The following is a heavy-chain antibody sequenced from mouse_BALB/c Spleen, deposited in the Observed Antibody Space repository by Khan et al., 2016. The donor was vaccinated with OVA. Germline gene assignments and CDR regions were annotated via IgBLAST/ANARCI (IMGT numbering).Heavy chain of an antibody. CDR2: INPSNGYT. D-gene: IGHD2-14*01. J-gene: IGHJ3*01. Sequence: QVRLQQSGAELARPGASVKMSCKASGYTFTSYTTHWIKLRPGQGQVWIGFINPSNGYTNYNQKFKDKATLTADKSSTTVYMQLSSLTSDDSAVYNCVRDGAYHRNDGWFAYWGQGTLVTVSA. V-gene: IGHV1-4*01. CDR3: VRDGAYHRNDGWFAY. CDR1: GYTFTSYT.